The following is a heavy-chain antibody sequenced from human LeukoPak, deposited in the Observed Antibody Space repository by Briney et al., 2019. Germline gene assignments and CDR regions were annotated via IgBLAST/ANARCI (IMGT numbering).Heavy chain of an antibody. Sequence: PSETLSLTCTVSGGSISSSSYYWGWIRQPPGKGLEWIGSIYYSGSTYYNPSLKSRVTISVDTSKNQFSLKLSSVTAADTAVCYCARLVTTTIIGPGGYFDYWGQGTLVTVSS. CDR1: GGSISSSSYY. CDR3: ARLVTTTIIGPGGYFDY. V-gene: IGHV4-39*01. CDR2: IYYSGST. J-gene: IGHJ4*02. D-gene: IGHD3-22*01.